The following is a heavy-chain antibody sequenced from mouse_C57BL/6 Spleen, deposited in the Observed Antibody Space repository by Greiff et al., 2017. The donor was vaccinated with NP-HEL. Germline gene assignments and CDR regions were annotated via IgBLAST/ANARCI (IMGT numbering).Heavy chain of an antibody. V-gene: IGHV5-4*01. CDR2: ISDGGSYT. J-gene: IGHJ2*01. CDR3: ARDYFDY. CDR1: GFTFSSYA. Sequence: EVHLVESGGGLVKPGGSLKLSCAASGFTFSSYAMSWVRQTPEKRLEWVATISDGGSYTYYPDNVKGRFTISRDDAKNNLYLQMSHLKSEDTAMYYCARDYFDYWGQGTTLTVSS.